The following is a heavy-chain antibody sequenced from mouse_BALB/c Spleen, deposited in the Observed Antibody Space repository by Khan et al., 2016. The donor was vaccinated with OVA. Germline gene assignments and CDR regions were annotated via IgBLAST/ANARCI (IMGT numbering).Heavy chain of an antibody. D-gene: IGHD2-12*01. Sequence: EVQFQESGAELGRPGSSVKLSCKTSGSTFPSYGIKWVQQRPGQGLEWIGYIYPGNGYTAYNEKFQGKAILPSDTSSNTAYMQLISLTSEDSAIYFCTTAYYMYYFDYGGQGTTLTVSS. CDR3: TTAYYMYYFDY. J-gene: IGHJ2*01. CDR2: IYPGNGYT. CDR1: GSTFPSYG. V-gene: IGHV1S134*01.